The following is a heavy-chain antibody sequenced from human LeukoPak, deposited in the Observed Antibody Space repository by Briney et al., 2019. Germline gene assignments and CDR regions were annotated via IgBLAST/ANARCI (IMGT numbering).Heavy chain of an antibody. CDR2: INSDGSST. V-gene: IGHV3-74*01. Sequence: GGSLRLSCAASGFTFSSYWMHWVRQVPGKGLVWVSRINSDGSSTSYADSVKGRFTISRDNAKKTVYLQMNSLRAEDTAVYYCARVRGVDFDYWGQGTLVTASS. J-gene: IGHJ4*02. CDR3: ARVRGVDFDY. D-gene: IGHD3-10*01. CDR1: GFTFSSYW.